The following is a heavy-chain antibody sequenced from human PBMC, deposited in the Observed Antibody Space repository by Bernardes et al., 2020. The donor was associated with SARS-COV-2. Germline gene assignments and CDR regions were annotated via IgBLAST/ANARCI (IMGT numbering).Heavy chain of an antibody. Sequence: GGSLRLSCAASGFTFSSYAMHWVRQAPGKGLEWVAVISYDGSNKYYADTVKGRFTISRDNSKNTLYLQMNSLRAEDTAVYYCARDSAAIRHYFQHWGQGTLVTVSS. CDR3: ARDSAAIRHYFQH. J-gene: IGHJ1*01. V-gene: IGHV3-30-3*01. CDR2: ISYDGSNK. D-gene: IGHD2-2*02. CDR1: GFTFSSYA.